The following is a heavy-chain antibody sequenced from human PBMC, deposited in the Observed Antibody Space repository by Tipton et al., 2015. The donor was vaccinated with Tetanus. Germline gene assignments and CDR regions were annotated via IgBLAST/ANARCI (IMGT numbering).Heavy chain of an antibody. CDR3: ARAPYRNQNQVWYFDF. V-gene: IGHV3-23*01. CDR2: ISGSASST. CDR1: GFTFSNYA. Sequence: SLRLSCAASGFTFSNYAMNWVRQAPGKGLEWVSTISGSASSTYYADSVKGRFTISRDNSKNTLFLQMDSPRADDTAVYYCARAPYRNQNQVWYFDFWGQGTLVTVSS. D-gene: IGHD1-14*01. J-gene: IGHJ4*02.